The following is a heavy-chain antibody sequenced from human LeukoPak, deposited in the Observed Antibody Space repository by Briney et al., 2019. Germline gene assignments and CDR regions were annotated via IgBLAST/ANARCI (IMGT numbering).Heavy chain of an antibody. CDR1: GGTFSSYA. CDR2: IIPILGIA. J-gene: IGHJ6*02. Sequence: SVEVSCKASGGTFSSYAISWVRQAPGQGLEWMGRIIPILGIANYAQKFQGRVTITADKSTSTAYMELSSLRSEDTAVYYCARDRGYCSGGSCDSYYYYGMDVWGQGTTVTVSS. V-gene: IGHV1-69*04. D-gene: IGHD2-15*01. CDR3: ARDRGYCSGGSCDSYYYYGMDV.